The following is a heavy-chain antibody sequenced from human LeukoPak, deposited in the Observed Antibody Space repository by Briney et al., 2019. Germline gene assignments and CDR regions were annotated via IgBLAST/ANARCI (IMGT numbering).Heavy chain of an antibody. CDR1: GFTFSSYG. Sequence: GGSLRLSCAASGFTFSSYGMHWVRQAPGKGLEWVAVISYDGSNKYYADSVKGRFTISRDNSKNTAYLQMNSLKTEDTAVYYCTRHRGSPFDYWGQGTLVTVSS. CDR3: TRHRGSPFDY. V-gene: IGHV3-30*03. J-gene: IGHJ4*02. D-gene: IGHD6-19*01. CDR2: ISYDGSNK.